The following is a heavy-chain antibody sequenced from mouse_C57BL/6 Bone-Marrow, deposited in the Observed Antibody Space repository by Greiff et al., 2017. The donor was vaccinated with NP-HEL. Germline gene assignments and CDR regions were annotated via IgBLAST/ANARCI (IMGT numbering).Heavy chain of an antibody. CDR3: ARRGYGSSPYWYFDV. Sequence: VQLQQSGPELVKPGASVKISCKASGYSFTSYYIHWVKQRPGQGLEWIGWIYPGSGNTKYNEKFKGKATLTADTSSSTAYMQLSSLTSEDSAVYYCARRGYGSSPYWYFDVWGTGTTVTVSS. CDR2: IYPGSGNT. CDR1: GYSFTSYY. D-gene: IGHD1-1*01. J-gene: IGHJ1*03. V-gene: IGHV1-66*01.